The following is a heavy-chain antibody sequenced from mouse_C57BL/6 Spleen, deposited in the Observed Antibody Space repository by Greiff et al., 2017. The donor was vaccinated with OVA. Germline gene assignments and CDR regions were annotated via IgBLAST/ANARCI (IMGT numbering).Heavy chain of an antibody. V-gene: IGHV7-1*01. J-gene: IGHJ1*03. D-gene: IGHD1-1*01. CDR2: SRNKANDYTT. CDR3: ARDDYYGSSSFDV. CDR1: GFTFSDFY. Sequence: EVMLVESGGGLVQSGRSLRLSCATSGFTFSDFYMEWVRQAPGKGLEWIAASRNKANDYTTEYSASVKGRFIVSRDTSQSILYLQMNALRAEDTAIYYCARDDYYGSSSFDVWGTGTTVTVSS.